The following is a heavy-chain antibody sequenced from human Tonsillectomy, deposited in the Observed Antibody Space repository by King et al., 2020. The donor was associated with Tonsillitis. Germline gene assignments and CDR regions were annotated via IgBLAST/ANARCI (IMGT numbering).Heavy chain of an antibody. D-gene: IGHD3-3*01. V-gene: IGHV3-7*01. CDR2: IRQDGSDQ. CDR1: GFTFNNYW. CDR3: ASFWSGYFDY. J-gene: IGHJ4*02. Sequence: VQLVESGGGLVQPGGSLRLSCAASGFTFNNYWMSWVRQAPGKGLEWVANIRQDGSDQYYVDSVKGRFTISRENAKNSLYLQMNSLRAEDTAVYYCASFWSGYFDYWGQGXLVTVSS.